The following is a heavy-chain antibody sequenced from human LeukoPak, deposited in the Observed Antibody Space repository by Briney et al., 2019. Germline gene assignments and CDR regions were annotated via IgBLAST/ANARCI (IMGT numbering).Heavy chain of an antibody. CDR3: AREGFGYSYGF. Sequence: GGSLRLSCAASGFTFSSYWMHWVRQAPGKGLVWVSRINSDESYTSYADSVKVRFTISRDNAKNTLYLQMNSLRVEDTAVYYCAREGFGYSYGFWGQGTLVTVSS. D-gene: IGHD5-18*01. V-gene: IGHV3-74*01. CDR1: GFTFSSYW. CDR2: INSDESYT. J-gene: IGHJ4*02.